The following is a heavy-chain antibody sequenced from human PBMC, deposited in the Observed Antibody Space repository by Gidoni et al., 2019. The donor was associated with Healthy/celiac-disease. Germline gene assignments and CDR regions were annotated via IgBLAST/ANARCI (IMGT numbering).Heavy chain of an antibody. CDR2: IWYDGSNK. CDR3: ARKIGDFDL. CDR1: GFTFSSYG. D-gene: IGHD3-22*01. J-gene: IGHJ2*01. V-gene: IGHV3-33*01. Sequence: QVQLVESGGGVVQPGRSLRLPCAASGFTFSSYGMHWVRQAPGQGLEWVAVIWYDGSNKYYADSVKGRFTISRDNSKNTLYLKMNSLRAEDTAVYYCARKIGDFDLWGRGTLVTVSS.